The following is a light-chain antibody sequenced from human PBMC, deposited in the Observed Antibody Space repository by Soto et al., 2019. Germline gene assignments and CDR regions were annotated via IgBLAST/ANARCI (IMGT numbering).Light chain of an antibody. Sequence: IVMTQYPATLSVSPGDRATLSCRASQSVSSSYLAWYQQKPGQAPRLLIYDASNRATGIPARFSGSGSGTDFTLTISSLEPEDFAVYYCQQRSNWPPITFGQGTRLEIK. CDR2: DAS. V-gene: IGKV3-11*01. J-gene: IGKJ5*01. CDR3: QQRSNWPPIT. CDR1: QSVSSSY.